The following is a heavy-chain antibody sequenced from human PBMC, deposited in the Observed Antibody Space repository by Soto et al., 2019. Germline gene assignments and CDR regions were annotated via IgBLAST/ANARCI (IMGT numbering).Heavy chain of an antibody. CDR3: AHTTYYYDSSGYAPFDY. D-gene: IGHD3-22*01. CDR2: IYWNDDK. CDR1: GFSLSTSGVG. V-gene: IGHV2-5*01. J-gene: IGHJ4*02. Sequence: SCPTLVNPTQTLTLTCTFSGFSLSTSGVGVGWIRQPPGKALEWLALIYWNDDKRYSPSLKSRLTITKDTSKNQVVLTMTNMDPVDTATYYCAHTTYYYDSSGYAPFDYWGQGTLVTVSS.